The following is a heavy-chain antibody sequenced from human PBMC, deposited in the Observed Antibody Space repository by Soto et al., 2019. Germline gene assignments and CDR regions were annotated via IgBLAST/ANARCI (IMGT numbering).Heavy chain of an antibody. D-gene: IGHD2-2*01. Sequence: QVQLVQSGAEVKKPGSSVKVSCKASGGTFSSYAISWVRQAPGQGLEWMGGIIPIFGTANDAQKFQGRVTITADESTSTAYMELSSLRSEDTAVYYCARDRGYIVVVPAARGGFYYYGMDVWGQGTTVTVSS. CDR2: IIPIFGTA. J-gene: IGHJ6*02. CDR3: ARDRGYIVVVPAARGGFYYYGMDV. CDR1: GGTFSSYA. V-gene: IGHV1-69*01.